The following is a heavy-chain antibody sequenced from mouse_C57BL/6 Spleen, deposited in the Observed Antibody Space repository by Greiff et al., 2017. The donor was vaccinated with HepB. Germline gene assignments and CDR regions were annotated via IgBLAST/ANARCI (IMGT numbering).Heavy chain of an antibody. Sequence: VQLQQSGAELARPGASVKLSCKASGYTFTSYGISWVKQRTGQGLEWIGEIYPRSGNTYYNEKFKGKATLTADKSSSTAYMELRSLTSEDSAVYFCARFDYGYWYFDVWGTGTTVTVSS. J-gene: IGHJ1*03. CDR1: GYTFTSYG. CDR2: IYPRSGNT. V-gene: IGHV1-81*01. D-gene: IGHD2-4*01. CDR3: ARFDYGYWYFDV.